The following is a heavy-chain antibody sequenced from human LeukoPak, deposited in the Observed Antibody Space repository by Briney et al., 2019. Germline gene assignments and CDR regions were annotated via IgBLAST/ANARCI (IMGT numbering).Heavy chain of an antibody. CDR1: GFTFSDLW. J-gene: IGHJ3*02. V-gene: IGHV3-74*01. D-gene: IGHD2-2*02. Sequence: GGSLSLSCAVSGFTFSDLWMHWVRQAPGRGLVWVSRVKGDGISTLYADFVEGRFTICRDNARNTLYLQMNSLSADDTALYYCATGPYTAFEMWGEGTMVTVSS. CDR2: VKGDGIST. CDR3: ATGPYTAFEM.